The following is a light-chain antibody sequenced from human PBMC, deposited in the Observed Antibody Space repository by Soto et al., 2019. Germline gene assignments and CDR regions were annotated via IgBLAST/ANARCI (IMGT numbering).Light chain of an antibody. CDR1: SSNIGAGYD. V-gene: IGLV1-40*01. J-gene: IGLJ3*02. CDR2: GNS. Sequence: QSVLTQPPSVSGAPGQRVTISCTGRSSNIGAGYDVHWYQQLPGTAPKLLIQGNSNRPSGVPDRFSGSKSGTSASLAITGLQAEDEADYYCQSYDSSLSGWVFGGGTQLTVL. CDR3: QSYDSSLSGWV.